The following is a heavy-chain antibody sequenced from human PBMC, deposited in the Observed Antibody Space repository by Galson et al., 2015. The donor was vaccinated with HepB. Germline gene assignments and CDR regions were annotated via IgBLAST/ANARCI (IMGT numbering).Heavy chain of an antibody. CDR2: IRYDGSNK. Sequence: SLRLSCAASGFTFSSYGMHWVRQAPGKGLEWVAFIRYDGSNKYYADSVKGRFTISRDNSKNTLYLQMNSLRAEDTAVYYCAKVKAQYSSSPPGYWGQGTLVTVSS. J-gene: IGHJ4*02. D-gene: IGHD6-13*01. CDR3: AKVKAQYSSSPPGY. V-gene: IGHV3-30*02. CDR1: GFTFSSYG.